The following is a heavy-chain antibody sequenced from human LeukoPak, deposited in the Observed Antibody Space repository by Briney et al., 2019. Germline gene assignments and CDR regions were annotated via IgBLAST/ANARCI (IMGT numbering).Heavy chain of an antibody. J-gene: IGHJ3*02. V-gene: IGHV3-9*01. Sequence: QPGRSLRLSCAASGFTFDDYAMHWVRQAPGKGLEWVSGISWNSGSIGYADSVKGRFTISRDNAKNSLYLQMNSLRAEDTALYYCAKDRWEQGAFDIWGQGTMVTVSS. CDR3: AKDRWEQGAFDI. D-gene: IGHD4-23*01. CDR1: GFTFDDYA. CDR2: ISWNSGSI.